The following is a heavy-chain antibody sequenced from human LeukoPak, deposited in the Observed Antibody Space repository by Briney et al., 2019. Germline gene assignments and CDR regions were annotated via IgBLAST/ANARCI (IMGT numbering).Heavy chain of an antibody. CDR3: ARDRGGNPHFDF. V-gene: IGHV4-59*02. CDR2: IYYSGST. Sequence: PSETLSLTCTVSGGSVSSDYWSWIRQPPGKGLEWIGYIYYSGSTNCNPSLKSRVSLSIDTSKNQFSLKLSSVTAADTAVDYCARDRGGNPHFDFWGQGTLVTVSS. D-gene: IGHD4-23*01. J-gene: IGHJ4*02. CDR1: GGSVSSDY.